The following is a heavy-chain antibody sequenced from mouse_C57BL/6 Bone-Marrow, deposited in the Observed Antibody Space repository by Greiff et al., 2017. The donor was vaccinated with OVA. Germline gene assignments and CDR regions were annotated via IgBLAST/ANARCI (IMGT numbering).Heavy chain of an antibody. CDR3: ARIRYYGSFWYFDV. CDR1: GFSLSTFGMG. V-gene: IGHV8-8*01. CDR2: IWWDDDK. Sequence: ESGPGILQPSQTLSLTCSFSGFSLSTFGMGVGWIRQPSGQGLEWLAHIWWDDDKYYNPALKSRLTISKDTSKNHVVLKNANVDTADTATYYGARIRYYGSFWYFDVWGTGTTVTVSS. D-gene: IGHD1-1*01. J-gene: IGHJ1*03.